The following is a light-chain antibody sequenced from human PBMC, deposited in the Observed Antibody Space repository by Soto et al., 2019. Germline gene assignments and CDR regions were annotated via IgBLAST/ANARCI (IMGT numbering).Light chain of an antibody. CDR1: QNVGVY. Sequence: DIQMTQSPSTLYASVGDRVTFTCRASQNVGVYLAWYQQKPGKAPKLLIYQTSSLEYGVPSRFSGSGSETEFTLAISSLQPEDFATYYCQQYYIYPPAFGLGTKVEIK. V-gene: IGKV1-5*03. J-gene: IGKJ3*01. CDR2: QTS. CDR3: QQYYIYPPA.